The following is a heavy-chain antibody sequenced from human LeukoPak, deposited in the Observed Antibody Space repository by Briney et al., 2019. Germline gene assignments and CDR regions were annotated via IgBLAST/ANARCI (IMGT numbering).Heavy chain of an antibody. CDR1: GGSFSGYY. D-gene: IGHD1-1*01. J-gene: IGHJ4*02. CDR3: ARLSEFLERSVLTYYFDY. Sequence: PSETLSLTCAVYGGSFSGYYWGWIRQPPGKGLEWIGSIYYSGSTYYNPSLKSRVTISVDTSKNQFSLKLSSVTAADTAVYYCARLSEFLERSVLTYYFDYWGQGTLVTVSS. V-gene: IGHV4-39*01. CDR2: IYYSGST.